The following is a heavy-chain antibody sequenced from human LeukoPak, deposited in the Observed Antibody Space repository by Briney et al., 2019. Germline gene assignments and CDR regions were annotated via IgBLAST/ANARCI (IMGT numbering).Heavy chain of an antibody. CDR2: IYHSGST. V-gene: IGHV4-30-2*01. CDR1: GGSISSGGYY. CDR3: ARGFRSSPRPIGY. J-gene: IGHJ4*02. Sequence: SQTLSLTCTVSGGSISSGGYYWSWIRQPPGKGLEWIGYIYHSGSTYYNPSLKSQVTISVDRSKNQFSLKLSSVTAADTAVYYCARGFRSSPRPIGYWGQGTLVTVSS. D-gene: IGHD6-13*01.